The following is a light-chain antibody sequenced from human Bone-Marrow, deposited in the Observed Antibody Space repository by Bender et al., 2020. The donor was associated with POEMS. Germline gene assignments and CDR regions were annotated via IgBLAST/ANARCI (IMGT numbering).Light chain of an antibody. J-gene: IGLJ3*02. Sequence: QSALTQPPSASGSPGQSVTISCTGTSGDVGSHKYVSWYQQHPGKAPKLIIYEVTQRPSGVPARFSGSKSGTSASLAISDIQSEDEGDYYCSSWDDSLSGWVFGGGTKLTVL. CDR3: SSWDDSLSGWV. V-gene: IGLV2-8*01. CDR2: EVT. CDR1: SGDVGSHKY.